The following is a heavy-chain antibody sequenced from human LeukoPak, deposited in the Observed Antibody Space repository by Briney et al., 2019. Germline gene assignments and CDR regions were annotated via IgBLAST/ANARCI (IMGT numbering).Heavy chain of an antibody. D-gene: IGHD6-13*01. CDR1: GGSISSYY. V-gene: IGHV4-4*07. CDR3: ARDRRTAAGVXFDY. Sequence: SETLSLTCTVSGGSISSYYWSWIRQPAGKGLEWIGRIYTSGSTNYNPSLKSRVTMSVDTSKNQFSLKLSPVTAADTAVYYCARDRRTAAGVXFDYXGQGTXVTVXX. J-gene: IGHJ4*02. CDR2: IYTSGST.